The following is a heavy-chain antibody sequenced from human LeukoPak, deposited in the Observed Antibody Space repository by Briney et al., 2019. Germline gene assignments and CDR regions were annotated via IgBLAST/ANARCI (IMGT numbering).Heavy chain of an antibody. CDR2: ISWNSGSI. J-gene: IGHJ4*02. D-gene: IGHD6-13*01. CDR1: GFTFDDYA. Sequence: PGGSLRLSCAASGFTFDDYAMHWVRQAPGKGLEWVSGISWNSGSIGYADSVKGRFTISRDNAKNSLYLQMNSLRAEDTALYYCAKGRAAAAGPIDYWGQGTLVTVSS. CDR3: AKGRAAAAGPIDY. V-gene: IGHV3-9*01.